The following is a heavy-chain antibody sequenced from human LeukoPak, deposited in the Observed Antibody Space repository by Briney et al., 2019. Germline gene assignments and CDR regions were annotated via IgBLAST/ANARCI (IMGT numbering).Heavy chain of an antibody. CDR1: GYSFTSYW. CDR3: ATITGTEYSMDV. J-gene: IGHJ6*02. CDR2: IDPSDSYT. Sequence: GESLKISCKGSGYSFTSYWISWVRQMPGKGLEWMGRIDPSDSYTNYSPSFQGHVTISADKSISTAYLQWSSLKASDTAMYYCATITGTEYSMDVWGQGTTVTVSS. D-gene: IGHD1/OR15-1a*01. V-gene: IGHV5-10-1*01.